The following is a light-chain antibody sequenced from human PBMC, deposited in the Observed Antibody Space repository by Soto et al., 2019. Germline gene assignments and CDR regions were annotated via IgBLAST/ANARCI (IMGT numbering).Light chain of an antibody. J-gene: IGLJ2*01. Sequence: QLVLTQSSSASASLGSSVKLTCTLSSGDSNYIIAWHQQKPGKAPRYLMKLEGSGSYNKGSGVPDRFSGSSSGADRYLTISNLQFEDEADYYCETWDSNTRVFGGGTKLTVL. CDR1: SGDSNYI. CDR2: LEGSGSY. V-gene: IGLV4-60*02. CDR3: ETWDSNTRV.